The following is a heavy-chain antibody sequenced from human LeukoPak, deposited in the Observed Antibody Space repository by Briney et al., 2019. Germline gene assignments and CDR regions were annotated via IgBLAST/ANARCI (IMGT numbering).Heavy chain of an antibody. Sequence: ASVKVSCKASGYTFTSYGISWVRQAPGQGLEWMGRIIPILGIANYAQKFQGRVTITADKSTSTAYMELSSLRSEDTAVYYCARVHYYYYYGMDVWGQGTTVTVSS. V-gene: IGHV1-69*04. CDR1: GYTFTSYG. CDR3: ARVHYYYYYGMDV. J-gene: IGHJ6*02. CDR2: IIPILGIA.